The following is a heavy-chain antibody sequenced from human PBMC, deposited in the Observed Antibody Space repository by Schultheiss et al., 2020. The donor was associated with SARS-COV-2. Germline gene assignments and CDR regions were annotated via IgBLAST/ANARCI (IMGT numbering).Heavy chain of an antibody. CDR3: ARAAQALHIVVVTAIRSSNYYYGMDV. D-gene: IGHD2-21*02. CDR1: GYTFNGYS. J-gene: IGHJ6*02. CDR2: MHPHSGNT. V-gene: IGHV1-8*01. Sequence: ASVKVSCKASGYTFNGYSINWVRQASGQGLEWMGWMHPHSGNTGHAQKFQGRVTMTRNTSISTAYMELSSLRSEDTAVYYCARAAQALHIVVVTAIRSSNYYYGMDVWGQGTTVTVSS.